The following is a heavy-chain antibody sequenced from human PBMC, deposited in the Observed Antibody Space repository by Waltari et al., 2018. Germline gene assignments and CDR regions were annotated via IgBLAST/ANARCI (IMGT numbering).Heavy chain of an antibody. J-gene: IGHJ3*02. V-gene: IGHV4-34*01. CDR1: GGSFSGYY. CDR2: INHSGST. Sequence: QVQLQQWGAGLLKPSETLSLTCAVYGGSFSGYYWSWIRQPPGKGLEWIGEINHSGSTNYNPSLKSRVTISVDTSKNQFSRKLSSVTAADTAVYYCARGMGDSSGGRHDAFDIWGQGTMVTVSS. D-gene: IGHD3-22*01. CDR3: ARGMGDSSGGRHDAFDI.